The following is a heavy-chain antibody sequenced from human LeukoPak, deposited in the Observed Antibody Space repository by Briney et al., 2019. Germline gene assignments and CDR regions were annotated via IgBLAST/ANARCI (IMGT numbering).Heavy chain of an antibody. J-gene: IGHJ3*02. CDR3: ASTSSNRLADAFDI. V-gene: IGHV4-59*08. Sequence: GSLRLSCAASGFTFSYYWSWIRQPPGKGLEWIGYIYYSGTTNYNPSLKSRVTISVDTSKNQFSLKLSSVTAADTAVYYCASTSSNRLADAFDIWGQGTMVTVSS. CDR2: IYYSGTT. CDR1: GFTFSYY. D-gene: IGHD3-9*01.